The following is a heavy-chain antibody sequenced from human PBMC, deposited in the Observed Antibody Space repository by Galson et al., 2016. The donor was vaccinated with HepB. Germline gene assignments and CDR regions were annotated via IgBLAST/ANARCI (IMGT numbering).Heavy chain of an antibody. CDR3: VGGKLASGWPY. Sequence: LSPTCAVSGDSISRDTWRSRVRQPPGKGRGWIGAIDDTGSTSYNPSLKNRFTISLDKSRNQFSLRLTSVTAADTAVYYCVGGKLASGWPYWGQGNLVRVSS. CDR1: GDSISRDTW. D-gene: IGHD4-23*01. V-gene: IGHV4-4*02. CDR2: IDDTGST. J-gene: IGHJ4*02.